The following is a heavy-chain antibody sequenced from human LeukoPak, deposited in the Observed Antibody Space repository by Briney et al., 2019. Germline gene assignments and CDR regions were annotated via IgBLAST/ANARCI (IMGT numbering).Heavy chain of an antibody. Sequence: MTSETLSLTCTVSGGSISSSSYYWGWIRQPPGKGLEWIGSIYYSGSTYYNPSLKSRVTISVDTSKNQFSLKLSSVTAADTAVYYCARGGLRYFDWHHDAFDIWGQGTMVTVSS. D-gene: IGHD3-9*01. CDR2: IYYSGST. CDR3: ARGGLRYFDWHHDAFDI. J-gene: IGHJ3*02. CDR1: GGSISSSSYY. V-gene: IGHV4-39*01.